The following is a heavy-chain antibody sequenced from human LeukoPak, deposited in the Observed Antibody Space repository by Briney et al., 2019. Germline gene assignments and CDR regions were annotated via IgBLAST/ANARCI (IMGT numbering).Heavy chain of an antibody. CDR3: ASNPYGGHYFDH. D-gene: IGHD2-21*01. CDR2: ISSSSSTI. V-gene: IGHV3-48*02. Sequence: PGRSLRLSCAASGFTFSSYAMNWVRQTPGKGLEWVSYISSSSSTIYYADSVKGRFTISRDNAKNSLYLQMNSLSDEDTAVYYCASNPYGGHYFDHWGQGTLVTVSS. J-gene: IGHJ4*02. CDR1: GFTFSSYA.